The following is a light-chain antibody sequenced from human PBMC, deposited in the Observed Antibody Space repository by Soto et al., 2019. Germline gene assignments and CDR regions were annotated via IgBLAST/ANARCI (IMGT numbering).Light chain of an antibody. J-gene: IGLJ1*01. CDR1: SSDVGGYN. CDR3: NSYRDISTFV. CDR2: DVI. Sequence: QSALTQPASVSGSPGQSITLSCTGTSSDVGGYNVSWFQQHPGEAPKLIIYDVINRPSGVSNRFSGSKSGNTASLTISGLHAEDEAAYYCNSYRDISTFVFGTGTKVTVL. V-gene: IGLV2-14*01.